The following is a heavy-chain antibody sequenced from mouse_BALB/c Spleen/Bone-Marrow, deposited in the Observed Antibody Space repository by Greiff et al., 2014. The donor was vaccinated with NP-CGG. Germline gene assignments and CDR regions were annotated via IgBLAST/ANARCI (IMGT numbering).Heavy chain of an antibody. V-gene: IGHV5-6*02. J-gene: IGHJ4*01. CDR3: TRRGIYDERTAMDY. CDR1: GFTFSSYG. D-gene: IGHD2-12*01. CDR2: INSGGTNT. Sequence: EVKLEESGGDLVHPGGSLKLSCAASGFTFSSYGMSWVRQTPDTRLEWVATINSGGTNTYYPDSMKGRFTISRDNAKNTLYLQMSSLRSEDTAMYYCTRRGIYDERTAMDYWGRGTSVTVSS.